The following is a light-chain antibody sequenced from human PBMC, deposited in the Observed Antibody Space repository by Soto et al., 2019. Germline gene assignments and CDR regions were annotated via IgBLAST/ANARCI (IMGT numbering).Light chain of an antibody. J-gene: IGKJ1*01. V-gene: IGKV1-5*03. Sequence: DIQMTQSPSTLSASVGDRVTITCRASQSISNYLAWYQQKPGIATRVLIYEASSLESGVPSRFSGRGSGTEFSLPIGSLQPDDFATYVCLQYDTYSLWTFCQVTKVEIK. CDR2: EAS. CDR3: LQYDTYSLWT. CDR1: QSISNY.